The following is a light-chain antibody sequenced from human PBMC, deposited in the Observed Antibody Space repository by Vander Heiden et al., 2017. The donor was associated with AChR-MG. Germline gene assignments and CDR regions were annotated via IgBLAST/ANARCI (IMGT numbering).Light chain of an antibody. CDR2: GAS. CDR3: QQYNNWPFT. J-gene: IGKJ3*01. CDR1: QSVSSN. V-gene: IGKV3-15*01. Sequence: DIVMTPSPATLSVSPGDRATLSCRASQSVSSNLVWYQQKPGQAPRLLIYGASTRATGSPARFSGSGSGTEFTLTISSLQSEDFAVYYCQQYNNWPFTFGPGTKVDIK.